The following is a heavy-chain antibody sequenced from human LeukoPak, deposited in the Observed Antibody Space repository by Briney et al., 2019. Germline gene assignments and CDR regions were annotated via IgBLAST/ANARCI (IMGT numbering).Heavy chain of an antibody. J-gene: IGHJ4*02. CDR1: GFTFSTYS. Sequence: GGSLRLSCAASGFTFSTYSMNWVRQAPGKGLEWVSYISTHSTIIYYADSVKGRFTISRDNAKNSLYLQMNSLRAEDTAFYYCATDRWGFFNYWGQGTLVTVSS. CDR3: ATDRWGFFNY. D-gene: IGHD3-3*01. V-gene: IGHV3-48*01. CDR2: ISTHSTII.